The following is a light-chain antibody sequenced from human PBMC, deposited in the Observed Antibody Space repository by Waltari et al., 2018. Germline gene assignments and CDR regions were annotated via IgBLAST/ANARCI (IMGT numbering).Light chain of an antibody. J-gene: IGLJ3*02. V-gene: IGLV3-19*01. CDR2: GKN. CDR3: SSRDIRGIQLL. Sequence: SYELNQDLAVSVALGQTVRISCQGDSLNRYYTSWYQQRAGQAPLLVIYGKNKRPSGIPDRFSGSSLGDTSSLTITAARAEDEADYYCSSRDIRGIQLLFGGGTKLTVL. CDR1: SLNRYY.